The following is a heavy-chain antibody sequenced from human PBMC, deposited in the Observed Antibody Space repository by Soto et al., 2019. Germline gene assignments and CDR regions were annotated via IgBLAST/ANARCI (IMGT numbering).Heavy chain of an antibody. V-gene: IGHV3-15*07. D-gene: IGHD3-9*01. CDR3: TTGLGSGVLRYFDWSQYYYYGMDV. CDR2: IKSKTDGGTT. J-gene: IGHJ6*02. Sequence: SCKASGYTFTSYDINWVRQAPGKGLEWVGRIKSKTDGGTTDYAAPVKGRFTISRDDSKNTLYLQMNSLKTEDTAVYYCTTGLGSGVLRYFDWSQYYYYGMDVWGQGTTVTVSS. CDR1: GYTFTSYD.